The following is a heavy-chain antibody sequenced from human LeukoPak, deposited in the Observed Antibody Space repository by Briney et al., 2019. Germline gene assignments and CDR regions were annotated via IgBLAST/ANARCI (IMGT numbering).Heavy chain of an antibody. CDR1: GGSISSYY. Sequence: SETLSLTCTVSGGSISSYYWSWIRQPPGQGMEWIGFIHNSWNTNYNPSLKSRVTISLDTSKNQFSLKLSPVTAADTAVYFCANSYPSGSRFDFWGQGTLVTVSS. CDR2: IHNSWNT. CDR3: ANSYPSGSRFDF. D-gene: IGHD3-10*01. J-gene: IGHJ4*02. V-gene: IGHV4-59*01.